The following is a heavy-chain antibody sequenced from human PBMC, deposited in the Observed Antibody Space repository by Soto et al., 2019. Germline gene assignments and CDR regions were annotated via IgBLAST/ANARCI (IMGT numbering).Heavy chain of an antibody. J-gene: IGHJ4*02. Sequence: GVSLIISCTVSGFPFNNYGINWVRQAPGKGLEWVSSVSKSDYTYYSDSVKGRFTISRDNAKNSVSLQMNTLRVEDTAVYYCAREDSIIIPAVSDFWGQGTLVTVSS. CDR2: VSKSDYT. CDR1: GFPFNNYG. CDR3: AREDSIIIPAVSDF. V-gene: IGHV3-21*01. D-gene: IGHD2-2*01.